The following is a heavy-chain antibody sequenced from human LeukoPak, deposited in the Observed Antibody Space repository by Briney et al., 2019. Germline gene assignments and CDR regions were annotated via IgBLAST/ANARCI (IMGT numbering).Heavy chain of an antibody. CDR3: ARDKIGGSSSWAYYYYYGMDV. CDR2: IIPIFGTA. J-gene: IGHJ6*02. V-gene: IGHV1-69*05. CDR1: GGTFSSYA. Sequence: GASVKVSCKASGGTFSSYAIGWVRQAPGQGLEWMGGIIPIFGTANYAQKLQGRVTMSTDTSTSTAYMELRSLRSDDAAVYYCARDKIGGSSSWAYYYYYGMDVWGQGTTVTVSS. D-gene: IGHD6-13*01.